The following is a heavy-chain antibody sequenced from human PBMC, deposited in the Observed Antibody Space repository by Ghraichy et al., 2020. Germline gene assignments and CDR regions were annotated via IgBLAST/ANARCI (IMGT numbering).Heavy chain of an antibody. V-gene: IGHV3-9*01. CDR1: GFTFDDYA. Sequence: GGSLRLSCAASGFTFDDYAMHWVRQAPGKGLEWVSGISWNSGSIGYADSVKGRFTISRDNAKNSLYLQMNSLRAEDTALYYCAKDISPVLTDWFDPWGQGTLVTVSS. CDR3: AKDISPVLTDWFDP. J-gene: IGHJ5*02. D-gene: IGHD3-16*01. CDR2: ISWNSGSI.